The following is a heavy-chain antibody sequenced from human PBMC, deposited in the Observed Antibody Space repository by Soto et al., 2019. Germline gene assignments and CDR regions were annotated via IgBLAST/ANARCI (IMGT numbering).Heavy chain of an antibody. D-gene: IGHD1-26*01. CDR2: TTSDGARI. Sequence: QVQLVESGGGVVQPGRSLRRSCAASGFAFSTYGMHWVRQAPGKGLEWVAVTTSDGARINYADSVKGRFTISRDNSRTTLYLQMNSLRIDDTAVYYCARKNPGREWELPDYWGQGTRVTVSS. CDR3: ARKNPGREWELPDY. CDR1: GFAFSTYG. J-gene: IGHJ4*02. V-gene: IGHV3-30*03.